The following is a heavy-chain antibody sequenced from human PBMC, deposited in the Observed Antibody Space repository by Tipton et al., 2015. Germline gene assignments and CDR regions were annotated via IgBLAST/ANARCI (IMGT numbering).Heavy chain of an antibody. CDR1: GASISSGGYY. V-gene: IGHV4-31*03. J-gene: IGHJ5*02. CDR3: AKAGSKTTNELDL. CDR2: IYYSGGA. Sequence: TLSLTCTVSGASISSGGYYCSWIRQHPGKGLEWIGNIYYSGGAHYNPSLESRASMSIDASKNRFSLKLTAVSAADTAVYYCAKAGSKTTNELDLWGQGILVTVSS. D-gene: IGHD4-17*01.